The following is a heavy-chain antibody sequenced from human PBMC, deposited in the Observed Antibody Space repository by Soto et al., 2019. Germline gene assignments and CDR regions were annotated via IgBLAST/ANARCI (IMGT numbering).Heavy chain of an antibody. CDR3: ASSRSLVGPFDP. CDR2: INTDGSNT. CDR1: GFTFSNYW. J-gene: IGHJ5*02. V-gene: IGHV3-74*03. D-gene: IGHD1-26*01. Sequence: EVQLVESGGGLVQPVGSLRLSCEASGFTFSNYWMHWVRQAPGKGLVWVSRINTDGSNTKYADSVMGRFTISRDNVQNTVYLQMNSMRVAYTALYYCASSRSLVGPFDPWGQGTLVTVSS.